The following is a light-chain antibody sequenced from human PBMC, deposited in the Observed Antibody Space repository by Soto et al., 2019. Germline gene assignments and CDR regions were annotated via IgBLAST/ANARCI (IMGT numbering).Light chain of an antibody. J-gene: IGKJ2*01. CDR2: DAS. V-gene: IGKV3-11*01. CDR1: QSVDTF. CDR3: QQRSTWRGFT. Sequence: EILLTQSPATLSLSPGERATLPCRASQSVDTFLAWYQHKPGQAPRLLIYDASSRATDIPARFSGSGSGTDFTLTISSLQPEDVAVYYCQQRSTWRGFTFGQGTKLEIK.